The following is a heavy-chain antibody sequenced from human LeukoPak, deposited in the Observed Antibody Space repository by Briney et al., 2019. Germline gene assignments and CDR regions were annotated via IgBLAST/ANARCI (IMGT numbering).Heavy chain of an antibody. CDR1: GFTFSSYS. J-gene: IGHJ3*02. D-gene: IGHD1-26*01. V-gene: IGHV3-21*01. Sequence: GGSLRLSCAAPGFTFSSYSMNWVRQAPGKGLEWVSSISSSSSYIYYADSVKGRFTISRDNAKNSLYLQMNSLRAEDTAVYYCARDGPRRELVNAFDIWGQGTMVTVSS. CDR3: ARDGPRRELVNAFDI. CDR2: ISSSSSYI.